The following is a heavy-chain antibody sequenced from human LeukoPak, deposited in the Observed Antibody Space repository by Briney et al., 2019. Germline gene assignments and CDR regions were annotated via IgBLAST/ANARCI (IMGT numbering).Heavy chain of an antibody. V-gene: IGHV4-59*11. D-gene: IGHD6-13*01. J-gene: IGHJ3*02. CDR3: ARFPIAAAGKGEAFDI. Sequence: PSETLSLTCTVSGGSISSHYWSWIRQPPGKGLEWIGYIYYSGSTNYNPSLKSRVTISVDTSKNQFSLKLSSVTAAGTAVYYCARFPIAAAGKGEAFDIWGQGTMVTVSS. CDR2: IYYSGST. CDR1: GGSISSHY.